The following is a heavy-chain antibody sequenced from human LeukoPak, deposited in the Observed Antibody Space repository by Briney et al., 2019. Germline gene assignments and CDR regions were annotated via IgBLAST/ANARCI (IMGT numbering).Heavy chain of an antibody. CDR2: ISLSGGTI. CDR3: AGPSEYGSGTWNFGY. V-gene: IGHV3-23*01. J-gene: IGHJ4*02. CDR1: GFTFSNYA. Sequence: GGSLRLSCAASGFTFSNYAMSWIRQAPGKGPEWVSSISLSGGTIYYADSVKGRFTISRDNSKNTLYLQMHSLRVEDTAIYYCAGPSEYGSGTWNFGYWGQGTLVTVSS. D-gene: IGHD3-10*01.